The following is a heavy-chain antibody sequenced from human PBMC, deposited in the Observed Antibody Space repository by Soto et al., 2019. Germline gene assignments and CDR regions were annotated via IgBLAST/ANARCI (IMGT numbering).Heavy chain of an antibody. J-gene: IGHJ4*02. CDR2: IRSKAYGGTT. CDR1: GFTFGYYA. CDR3: TRVGYYYDSSGYGPN. V-gene: IGHV3-49*04. D-gene: IGHD3-22*01. Sequence: GGSLRLSCTASGFTFGYYAMIWVRQAPGKGLEWVGFIRSKAYGGTTEYAASVKGRFTISRDDSKSIAYLQMNSLKTEDTAVYYCTRVGYYYDSSGYGPNWGQGTLVTVSS.